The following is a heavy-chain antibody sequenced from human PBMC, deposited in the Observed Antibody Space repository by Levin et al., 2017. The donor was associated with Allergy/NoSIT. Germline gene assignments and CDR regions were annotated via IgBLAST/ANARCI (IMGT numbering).Heavy chain of an antibody. D-gene: IGHD3-3*01. J-gene: IGHJ6*03. CDR1: GYNFTNYG. V-gene: IGHV1-18*01. CDR3: ARVGIDFWGVYQKSWGYMDV. CDR2: ISAYNGNT. Sequence: ASVKVSCKASGYNFTNYGISWVRQAPGQGLEWTGWISAYNGNTNYAQKFQGRVTMTIQTSTNTAYMELRSLRSDDTAVYYCARVGIDFWGVYQKSWGYMDVWGQGTTVTVSS.